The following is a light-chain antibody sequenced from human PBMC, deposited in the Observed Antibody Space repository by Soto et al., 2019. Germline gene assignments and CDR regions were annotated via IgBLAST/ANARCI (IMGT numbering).Light chain of an antibody. CDR2: DAS. CDR3: QQYGSSPT. Sequence: EIVLTQSPGTLSLSPGERATLSFRASQSVSSSYLAWYQQKPGQAPRLHIYDASNRATGIPARFSGSGSGTDFTLTISRLEPEDFAVYYCQQYGSSPTFGGGTKVDIK. CDR1: QSVSSSY. J-gene: IGKJ4*01. V-gene: IGKV3-20*01.